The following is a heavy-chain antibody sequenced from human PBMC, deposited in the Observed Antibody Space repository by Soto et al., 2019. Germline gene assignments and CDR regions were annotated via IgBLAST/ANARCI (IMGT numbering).Heavy chain of an antibody. CDR2: IIPIFGTA. V-gene: IGHV1-69*12. CDR3: SRDRTSYYGSGGTL. Sequence: QVQLVQSGAEVKKPGSSVKVSCKASGGTFSSYAISWVRQAPGQGLEWMGGIIPIFGTANYAQKFQDRVTIAADETTSTTYMELRSLRSVDTAVYYYSRDRTSYYGSGGTLWGQGTLVTVSS. J-gene: IGHJ4*02. D-gene: IGHD3-10*01. CDR1: GGTFSSYA.